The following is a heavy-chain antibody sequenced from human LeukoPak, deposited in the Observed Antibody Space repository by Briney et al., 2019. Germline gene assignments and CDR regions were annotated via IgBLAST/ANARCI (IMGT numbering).Heavy chain of an antibody. V-gene: IGHV1-18*01. CDR1: GYTFTSYG. CDR3: ASGATQRFWSRYYLSLGAFDI. J-gene: IGHJ3*02. Sequence: ASAKVSFKAAGYTFTSYGISWGRQAPGQGLECMGWISAYNVNTNYAHKRQGRVTMTTDTSTSTAYMELRSLRSDDTAVYYCASGATQRFWSRYYLSLGAFDIWGQGTMVTVSS. CDR2: ISAYNVNT. D-gene: IGHD3-3*02.